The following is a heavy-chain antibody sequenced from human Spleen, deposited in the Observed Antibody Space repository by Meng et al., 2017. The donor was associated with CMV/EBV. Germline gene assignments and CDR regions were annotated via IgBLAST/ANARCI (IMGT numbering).Heavy chain of an antibody. CDR1: GFAFSSYW. V-gene: IGHV3-74*01. CDR3: AKTEDGMDV. J-gene: IGHJ6*02. Sequence: GESLKISCAASGFAFSSYWMHWVRQVPGRGLVWVSRIKSDGTGTNYADSVKGRFTISRDNSKNTLYLQMNSLRAEDTAVYYCAKTEDGMDVWGQGTTVTVSS. CDR2: IKSDGTGT.